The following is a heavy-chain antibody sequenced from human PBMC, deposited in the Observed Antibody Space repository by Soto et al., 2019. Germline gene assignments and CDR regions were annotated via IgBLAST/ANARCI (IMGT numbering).Heavy chain of an antibody. CDR2: ISAYNDNT. D-gene: IGHD2-15*01. CDR3: ARDWYCSSGSCSDTFDI. J-gene: IGHJ3*02. V-gene: IGHV1-18*01. CDR1: GYTFTSYG. Sequence: QVQLVQSGAEMKKPGASVKVSCKASGYTFTSYGISWVRQAPGQGLEWMGWISAYNDNTKYAQKVQGRVTMTTDTSTRTAYMELRSLKSDNTAVYYCARDWYCSSGSCSDTFDIWGQGTMVTVS.